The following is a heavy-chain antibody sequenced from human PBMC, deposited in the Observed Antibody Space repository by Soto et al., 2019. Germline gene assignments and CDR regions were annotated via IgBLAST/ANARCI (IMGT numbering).Heavy chain of an antibody. CDR3: ARADYYYDSSWGMDV. CDR2: IYYSGST. J-gene: IGHJ6*02. CDR1: GGSISSGDYY. V-gene: IGHV4-30-4*01. Sequence: SETLSLTCTVSGGSISSGDYYWSWIRQPPGKGLEWIGYIYYSGSTYYNPSLKSRVTISVDTSKNQFSLKLSSVTAAGTAVYYCARADYYYDSSWGMDVWGQGTTVTVSS. D-gene: IGHD3-22*01.